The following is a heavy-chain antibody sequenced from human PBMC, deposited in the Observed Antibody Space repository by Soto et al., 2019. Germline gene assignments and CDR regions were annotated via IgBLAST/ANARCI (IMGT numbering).Heavy chain of an antibody. CDR3: EKGLWTVGHFTGGSCYDGMDV. Sequence: QVQLVQSGAEVKKPGASVKVSCEASEYTFIGSHLHWVRQAPGQGLEWMGWINPKSGDTKYAQKFQGRVTLTRDTSISTGYMELSRLESNDTAVYYCEKGLWTVGHFTGGSCYDGMDVWGQGTTVTVSS. CDR2: INPKSGDT. CDR1: EYTFIGSH. J-gene: IGHJ6*02. V-gene: IGHV1-2*02. D-gene: IGHD2-15*01.